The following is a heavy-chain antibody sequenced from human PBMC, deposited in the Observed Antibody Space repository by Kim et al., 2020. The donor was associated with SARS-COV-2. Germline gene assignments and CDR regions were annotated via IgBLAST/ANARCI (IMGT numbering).Heavy chain of an antibody. CDR1: GFIFSSYD. Sequence: GGSLRLSCVVSGFIFSSYDMIWVRQAPGKGLEWVSYIDESGASVYYADSVKGRFAISRDNAENSLYLQMSSLTVEDTAVYYCARDTTGVAFNWGQGTLVTVSS. J-gene: IGHJ4*02. V-gene: IGHV3-48*03. CDR2: IDESGASV. CDR3: ARDTTGVAFN. D-gene: IGHD2-15*01.